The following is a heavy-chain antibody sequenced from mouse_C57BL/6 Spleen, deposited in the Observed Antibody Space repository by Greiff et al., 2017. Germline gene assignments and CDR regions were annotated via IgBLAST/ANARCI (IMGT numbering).Heavy chain of an antibody. D-gene: IGHD1-1*01. CDR3: SRDYGSSLYYFDY. J-gene: IGHJ2*01. V-gene: IGHV1-64*01. Sequence: QVQLQQPGAELVKPGASVKLSCKASGYTFTSYWMHWVKQRPGQGLEWIGMIPPNSGSTNYNEKFKSEATLTVDKSSSPAYMQLSSLTSEDSAVYYCSRDYGSSLYYFDYWGQGTTLTVSS. CDR2: IPPNSGST. CDR1: GYTFTSYW.